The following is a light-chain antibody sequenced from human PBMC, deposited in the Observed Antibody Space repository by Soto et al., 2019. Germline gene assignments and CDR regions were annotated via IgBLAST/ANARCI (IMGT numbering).Light chain of an antibody. J-gene: IGLJ1*01. CDR2: EVN. CDR3: SSYAGRNKYV. CDR1: SSDVGAYDY. V-gene: IGLV2-8*01. Sequence: QSVLTQPPSASGSPGQSVTISCTGTSSDVGAYDYVSWYQHHPGKAPKLMIYEVNKRPSGVPDRFSDSKSGNTASLTVSGLQADDDADYYCSSYAGRNKYVFGTGTKLTVL.